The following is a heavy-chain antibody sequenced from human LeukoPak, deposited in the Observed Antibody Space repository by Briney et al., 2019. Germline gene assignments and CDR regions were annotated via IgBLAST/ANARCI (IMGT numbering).Heavy chain of an antibody. CDR3: AKLPDYYDSSGGVDY. Sequence: GGSLRLSCAASGFTLDMSWVRQAPGKGLEWVAATSGSGGNTYYADSVKGRFTISRDNSKNTLYLQMNSLRAEDTAVYYCAKLPDYYDSSGGVDYWGQGTLVTVSS. CDR2: TSGSGGNT. J-gene: IGHJ4*02. D-gene: IGHD3-22*01. V-gene: IGHV3-23*01. CDR1: GFTLD.